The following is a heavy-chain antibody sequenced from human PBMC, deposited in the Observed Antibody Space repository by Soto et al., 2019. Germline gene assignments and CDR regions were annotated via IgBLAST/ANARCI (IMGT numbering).Heavy chain of an antibody. CDR3: ARDGPPKSGYVY. Sequence: SETLSLTCTVSGGSISSYYWSWIRQPPGKGLEWIGYIYYSGSTNYNPSLKGRVTISVDTSKNQFSLKLSSVTAADTAVYYCARDGPPKSGYVYWGQGTLVTVSS. CDR2: IYYSGST. D-gene: IGHD5-12*01. J-gene: IGHJ4*02. V-gene: IGHV4-59*01. CDR1: GGSISSYY.